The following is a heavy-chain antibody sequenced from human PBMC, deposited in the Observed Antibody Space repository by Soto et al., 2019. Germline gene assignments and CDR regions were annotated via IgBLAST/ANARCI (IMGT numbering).Heavy chain of an antibody. CDR2: ISSSSSYI. Sequence: EVQLVESGGGLVKPGGSLRLSCAASGFTFSSYSMNWVRQAPGKGLEWVSSISSSSSYIYYADSVKGRFTISRDNAKNSLYLQMNSLRAEDTAVYYCCIAVASSSGANSRYWGQGTLVTVSS. CDR1: GFTFSSYS. V-gene: IGHV3-21*01. J-gene: IGHJ4*02. D-gene: IGHD6-19*01. CDR3: CIAVASSSGANSRY.